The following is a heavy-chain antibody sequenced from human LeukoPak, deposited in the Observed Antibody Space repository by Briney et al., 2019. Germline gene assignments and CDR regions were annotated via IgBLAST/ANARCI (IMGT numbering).Heavy chain of an antibody. Sequence: GGSLRLSCAASGFTVSSNYMSWVRQAPGKGLEWVSVIYSGGSTYYADSVKGRFTISRDNSKNTLYLQMSSLRAEDTAVYYCARIKSGDYFDYWGQGTLVTVSS. V-gene: IGHV3-53*01. D-gene: IGHD3-10*01. CDR1: GFTVSSNY. J-gene: IGHJ4*02. CDR3: ARIKSGDYFDY. CDR2: IYSGGST.